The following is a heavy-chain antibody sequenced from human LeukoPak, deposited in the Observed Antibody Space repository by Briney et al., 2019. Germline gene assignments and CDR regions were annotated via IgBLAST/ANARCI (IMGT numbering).Heavy chain of an antibody. Sequence: PGGSLRLSCAASGFAFSSYWMSWVRQAPGRGLEWVANIKQDGSEKYYVDSVKGRFTISRDNAKNSLFLQMDSLRAEDTAVYYCASGRQMGYWGQGALVTVSS. D-gene: IGHD5-24*01. CDR2: IKQDGSEK. CDR1: GFAFSSYW. CDR3: ASGRQMGY. V-gene: IGHV3-7*03. J-gene: IGHJ4*02.